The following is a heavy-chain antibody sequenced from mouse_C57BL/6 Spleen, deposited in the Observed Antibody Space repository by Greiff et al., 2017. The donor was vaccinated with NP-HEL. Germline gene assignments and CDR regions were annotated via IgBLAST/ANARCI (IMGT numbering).Heavy chain of an antibody. Sequence: QVQLQQPGAELVMPGASVKLSCKASGYTFTSYWMHWVKQRPGQGLEWIGEIDPSDSYTNYNQKFKGKSTLTVDKSSSTAYMQLSSLTSEDSAVYYCARSDYGSLYWYFDVWGTGTTVTVSS. J-gene: IGHJ1*03. CDR2: IDPSDSYT. D-gene: IGHD1-1*01. V-gene: IGHV1-69*01. CDR3: ARSDYGSLYWYFDV. CDR1: GYTFTSYW.